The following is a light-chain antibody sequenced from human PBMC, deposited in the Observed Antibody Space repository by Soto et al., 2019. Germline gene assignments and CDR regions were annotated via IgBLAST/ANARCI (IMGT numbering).Light chain of an antibody. Sequence: DNQMTQSPSTLSASVGDRVTITCRASQSISSWLAWYQQKPGKAPKLLIYDASSLESGVPSRFSGSGSGTDFTLTISSLQPEDFATYYCQQFNNYLFTFGPGTKVDIK. CDR1: QSISSW. J-gene: IGKJ3*01. CDR3: QQFNNYLFT. CDR2: DAS. V-gene: IGKV1-5*01.